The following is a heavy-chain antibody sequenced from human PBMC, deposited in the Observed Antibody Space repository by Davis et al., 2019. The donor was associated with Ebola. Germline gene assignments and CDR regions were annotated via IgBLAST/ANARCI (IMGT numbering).Heavy chain of an antibody. Sequence: GGSLRLSCAASKFTLSSYWMSWVRQAPGKGLEWVANIKQDGSEKYYVDSVKGRFTFSRDNAKNSLYLQMNSLRAEDTAVYYCARDGYSYGRYYYYGMDVWGQGTTVTVSS. J-gene: IGHJ6*02. V-gene: IGHV3-7*01. CDR3: ARDGYSYGRYYYYGMDV. CDR2: IKQDGSEK. D-gene: IGHD5-18*01. CDR1: KFTLSSYW.